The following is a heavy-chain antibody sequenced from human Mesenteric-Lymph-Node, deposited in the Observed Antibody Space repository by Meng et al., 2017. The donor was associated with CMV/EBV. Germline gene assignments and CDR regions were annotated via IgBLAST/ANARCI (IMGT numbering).Heavy chain of an antibody. CDR1: GFTFNNSA. Sequence: GESLKISCAASGFTFNNSAMSWVRQAPGKGPEWVSSISVSSVSTYYADSVKGRFTISRDNSKNTLYLQMNSLRAEDTAVYYCAREKNAQYSSSPLDYWGQGTLVTVSS. CDR3: AREKNAQYSSSPLDY. J-gene: IGHJ4*02. CDR2: ISVSSVST. V-gene: IGHV3-23*01. D-gene: IGHD6-6*01.